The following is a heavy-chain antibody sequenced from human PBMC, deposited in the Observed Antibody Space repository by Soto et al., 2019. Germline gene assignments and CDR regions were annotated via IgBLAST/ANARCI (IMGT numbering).Heavy chain of an antibody. CDR1: GGSISGFY. CDR3: VRDGTKTLRDWFDP. D-gene: IGHD1-1*01. Sequence: PSDTLSHTCTFSGGSISGFYWSWIRKSAGKGLEWIGRIYATGTTDYNPSLKSRVMMSVDTSKKQFSLKLRSVTAADTAVYYCVRDGTKTLRDWFDPWGQGISVTVS. J-gene: IGHJ5*02. CDR2: IYATGTT. V-gene: IGHV4-4*07.